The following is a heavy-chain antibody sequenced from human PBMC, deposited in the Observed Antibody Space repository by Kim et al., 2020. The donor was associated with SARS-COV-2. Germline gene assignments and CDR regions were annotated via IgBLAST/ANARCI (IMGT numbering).Heavy chain of an antibody. CDR2: IYYSGST. V-gene: IGHV4-61*01. CDR1: GGSVSSGSYY. J-gene: IGHJ6*02. CDR3: ARGQLLTYGMDV. D-gene: IGHD2-2*01. Sequence: SETLSLTCTVSGGSVSSGSYYWSWIRQPPGKGLEWIGYIYYSGSTNYNPSLKSRVTISVDTSKNQFSLKLSSVTAADTAVYYCARGQLLTYGMDVWGQGTTVTVSS.